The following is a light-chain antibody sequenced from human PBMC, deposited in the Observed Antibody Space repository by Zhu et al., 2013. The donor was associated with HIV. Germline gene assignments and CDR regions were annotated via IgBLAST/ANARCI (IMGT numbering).Light chain of an antibody. J-gene: IGLJ1*01. CDR3: QSFDSRLSGYV. Sequence: QSVLTQPPSVSGAPGQRVTISCTGSSSNIGAGYDVHWYQQLPGTAPKLLIYGHNNRPSGVPDRFSASKSGTSASLAITGLQTEDEAEYYCQSFDSRLSGYVFGPGTKVTV. CDR2: GHN. V-gene: IGLV1-40*01. CDR1: SSNIGAGYD.